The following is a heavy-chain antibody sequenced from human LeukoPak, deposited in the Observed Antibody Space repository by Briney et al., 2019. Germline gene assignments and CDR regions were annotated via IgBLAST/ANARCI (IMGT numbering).Heavy chain of an antibody. CDR3: ARESIAVATRIFDY. J-gene: IGHJ4*02. CDR1: GFTFSSYA. V-gene: IGHV3-30*04. CDR2: ISYDGSNK. D-gene: IGHD6-19*01. Sequence: GGSLRLSCAASGFTFSSYAMHWVRQAPGKGLEWVAVISYDGSNKYYADSAKGRFTISRDNSKNTLYLQMNSLRAEDTAVYYCARESIAVATRIFDYWGQGTLVTVPS.